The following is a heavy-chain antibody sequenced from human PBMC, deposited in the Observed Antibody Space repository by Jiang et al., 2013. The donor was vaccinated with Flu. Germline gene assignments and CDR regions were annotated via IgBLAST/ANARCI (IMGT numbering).Heavy chain of an antibody. J-gene: IGHJ4*02. CDR2: ITLSGGDT. Sequence: VQLVESGGDLVQPGGSLRLSCIASGFTFRGYAMNWVRQAPGKGLQWVASITLSGGDTFYSRSVKGRFTVSRDTSKNTLYLQMNSLKVEDTAIYYCAKVSAVDWLWDYLDSWGQGTLVSVSS. CDR1: GFTFRGYA. CDR3: AKVSAVDWLWDYLDS. D-gene: IGHD3-9*01. V-gene: IGHV3-23*04.